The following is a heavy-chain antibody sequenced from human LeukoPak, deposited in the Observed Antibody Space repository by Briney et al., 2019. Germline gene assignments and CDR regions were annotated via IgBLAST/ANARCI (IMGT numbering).Heavy chain of an antibody. CDR1: GYTFTSYG. Sequence: GASVKVSCKASGYTFTSYGISWVRQAPGQGLEWMGWICAYNGNTNYAQKLEGRVTMTTDTSTSTAYMLQMSLRSADAAVYYCATEWYSSSGVWGQGTLVTVSS. D-gene: IGHD6-13*01. CDR3: ATEWYSSSGV. CDR2: ICAYNGNT. J-gene: IGHJ4*02. V-gene: IGHV1-18*01.